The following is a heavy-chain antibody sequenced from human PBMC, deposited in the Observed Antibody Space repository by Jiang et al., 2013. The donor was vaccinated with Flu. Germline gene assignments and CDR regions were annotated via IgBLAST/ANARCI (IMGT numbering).Heavy chain of an antibody. CDR3: ARDTYYYDSSGIQHGMDV. CDR2: IYARGTS. V-gene: IGHV4-61*02. Sequence: IRQPAGKGLEWIGRIYARGTSNYNPSLQSRVTISVDTSKNQFSLKLTSVTAADTAVYYCARDTYYYDSSGIQHGMDVWGQGTTVTVSS. D-gene: IGHD3-22*01. J-gene: IGHJ6*02.